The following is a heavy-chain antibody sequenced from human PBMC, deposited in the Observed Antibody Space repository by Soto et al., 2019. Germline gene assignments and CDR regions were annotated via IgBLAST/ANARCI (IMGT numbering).Heavy chain of an antibody. CDR1: GYRFSSYW. V-gene: IGHV5-51*01. Sequence: GESLKSSCEGSGYRFSSYWIGWVRQLPGKGLEWMGIIYPGDSNTRYSPSFQGPVTISADKSISTAYLQWSSLKASDTAMYYCARQNDFWSGYPEGGYYGMDVWGQGTTVTVSS. CDR2: IYPGDSNT. CDR3: ARQNDFWSGYPEGGYYGMDV. D-gene: IGHD3-3*01. J-gene: IGHJ6*02.